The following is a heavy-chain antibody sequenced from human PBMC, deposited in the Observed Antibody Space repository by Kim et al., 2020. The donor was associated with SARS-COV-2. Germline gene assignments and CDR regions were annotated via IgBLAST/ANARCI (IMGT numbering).Heavy chain of an antibody. Sequence: GGSLRLSCAASGFTFSSYAMHWVRQAPGKGLEWVAVISYDGSNKYYADSVKGRFTISRDNSKNTLYLQMNSLRAEDTAVYYCARDRSFYYDIGSGGEGPGRYWGQGTLVTVSS. CDR2: ISYDGSNK. D-gene: IGHD3-9*01. CDR1: GFTFSSYA. CDR3: ARDRSFYYDIGSGGEGPGRY. V-gene: IGHV3-30*04. J-gene: IGHJ4*02.